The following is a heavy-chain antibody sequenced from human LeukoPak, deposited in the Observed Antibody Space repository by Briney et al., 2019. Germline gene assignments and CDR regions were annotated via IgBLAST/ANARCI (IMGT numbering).Heavy chain of an antibody. V-gene: IGHV3-21*01. Sequence: RAGGSLRLSCAASGFTFSSYGMHWVRQAPGKGLEWVSSISSSSSYIYYADSVKGRFTISRDNAKNSLYLQMNSLRAEDTAVYYCARVLYSGSSFDYWGQGTLVTVSS. CDR1: GFTFSSYG. J-gene: IGHJ4*02. CDR2: ISSSSSYI. D-gene: IGHD1-26*01. CDR3: ARVLYSGSSFDY.